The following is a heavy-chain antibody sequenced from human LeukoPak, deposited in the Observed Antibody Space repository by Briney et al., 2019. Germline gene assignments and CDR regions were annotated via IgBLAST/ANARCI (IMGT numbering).Heavy chain of an antibody. D-gene: IGHD6-13*01. CDR3: AGVGEQQLASDAFDI. CDR1: GGSISSYY. J-gene: IGHJ3*02. V-gene: IGHV4-59*01. CDR2: IYYSGST. Sequence: SETLSLTCTVSGGSISSYYWSWIRQPPGKGLEWIGYIYYSGSTNYNPSLKSRVTISVDTSKNQFSLKLSSVTAADTAVYYCAGVGEQQLASDAFDIWGQGTMVTVSS.